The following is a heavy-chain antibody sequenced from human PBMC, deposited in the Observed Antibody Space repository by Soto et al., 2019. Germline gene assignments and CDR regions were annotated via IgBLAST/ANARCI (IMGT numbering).Heavy chain of an antibody. V-gene: IGHV3-30*18. Sequence: GGSLRLSCAASGFTFSSYGMHWVRQAPGKGLEWVAVISYDGSNKYYADSVKGRFTISRDNSKNTLYLQMNSLRAEDTAVNYWEKSISGLRFLEGLNSGMDVWGQGTTVTVSS. D-gene: IGHD3-3*01. CDR1: GFTFSSYG. CDR2: ISYDGSNK. CDR3: EKSISGLRFLEGLNSGMDV. J-gene: IGHJ6*02.